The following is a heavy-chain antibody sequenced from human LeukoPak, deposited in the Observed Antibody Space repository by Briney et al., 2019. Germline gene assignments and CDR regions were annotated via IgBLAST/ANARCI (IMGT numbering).Heavy chain of an antibody. CDR3: ARSFSAREYFEH. D-gene: IGHD6-6*01. J-gene: IGHJ1*01. Sequence: GGSLRLSCAASGFTISSHGMHWVRQAPGKGLEWVAFLHSNGNNKYYADVVKGRFAISRDNSKNTLHLQMNTLRHEDTAVYYCARSFSAREYFEHWGQGTLVTVSS. V-gene: IGHV3-30*02. CDR2: LHSNGNNK. CDR1: GFTISSHG.